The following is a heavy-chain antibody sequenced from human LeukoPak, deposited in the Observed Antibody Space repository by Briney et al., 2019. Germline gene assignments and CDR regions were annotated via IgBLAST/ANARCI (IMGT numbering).Heavy chain of an antibody. V-gene: IGHV4-38-2*02. CDR2: LYHSGST. Sequence: SETLSLTCTVSGHSINSAYYWGWIRQPPGKGLEWIGCLYHSGSTYSSPSLKSRVTISVDTSKNQFSLKLSSVTAADTAVYYCARVKGRQEDYWGQGTLVTVSS. J-gene: IGHJ4*02. CDR1: GHSINSAYY. CDR3: ARVKGRQEDY.